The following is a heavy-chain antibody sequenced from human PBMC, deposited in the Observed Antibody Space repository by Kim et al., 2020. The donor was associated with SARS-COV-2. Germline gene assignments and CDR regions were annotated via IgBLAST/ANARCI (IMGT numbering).Heavy chain of an antibody. J-gene: IGHJ4*02. CDR1: GGSISSSSYY. CDR2: IYYSGST. V-gene: IGHV4-39*01. Sequence: SETLSLTCTVSGGSISSSSYYWGWIRQPPGKGLEWIGSIYYSGSTYYNPSLKSRVTISVDTSKNQFSLKLSSVTAADTAVYYCARYHDYVWGSYRHYFDYWGQGTLVTVSS. D-gene: IGHD3-16*02. CDR3: ARYHDYVWGSYRHYFDY.